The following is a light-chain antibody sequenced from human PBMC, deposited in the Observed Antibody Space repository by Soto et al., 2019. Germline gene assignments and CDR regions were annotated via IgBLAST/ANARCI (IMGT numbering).Light chain of an antibody. J-gene: IGKJ4*01. V-gene: IGKV3-11*01. CDR3: QQRDSWPLT. CDR1: QGINSY. CDR2: DAS. Sequence: DIVLTQSPATLSLSPGERATLSCKASQGINSYLAWYQQKPGQPPRLLIYDASNRATGIPARFSGGGSGTDFTLTISSLEPEDFAVYYCQQRDSWPLTFGGGTKVDIK.